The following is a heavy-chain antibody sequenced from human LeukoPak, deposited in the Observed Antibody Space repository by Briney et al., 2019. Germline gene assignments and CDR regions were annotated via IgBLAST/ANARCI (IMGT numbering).Heavy chain of an antibody. CDR3: ARWGSCFDY. V-gene: IGHV3-30*04. D-gene: IGHD2-15*01. CDR2: ISYDGSNK. Sequence: GGSLRLSCAASGFTFSSYAMHWFRRAPGKGLEWVAVISYDGSNKYYADSVKGRFTISRDNSKNTLYLQMNSLRAEDTAVYYCARWGSCFDYWGQGTLVTVSS. CDR1: GFTFSSYA. J-gene: IGHJ4*02.